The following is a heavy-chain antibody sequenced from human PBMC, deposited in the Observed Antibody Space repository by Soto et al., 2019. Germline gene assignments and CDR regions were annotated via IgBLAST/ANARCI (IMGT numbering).Heavy chain of an antibody. CDR1: GGTFSSYA. CDR3: ARDFQSRARTNTYYYYYGMDV. V-gene: IGHV1-69*13. Sequence: ASVKVSCKASGGTFSSYAISWVRQAPGQGLEWMGGIIPIFGTANYAQKFQGRVTITADESTSTAYMELSSLRSEDTAVYYCARDFQSRARTNTYYYYYGMDVWGQGTTVTVSS. J-gene: IGHJ6*02. CDR2: IIPIFGTA.